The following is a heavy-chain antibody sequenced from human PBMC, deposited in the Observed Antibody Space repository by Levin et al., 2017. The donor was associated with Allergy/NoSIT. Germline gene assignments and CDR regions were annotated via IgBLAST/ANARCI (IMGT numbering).Heavy chain of an antibody. CDR1: GFTFSSYV. CDR2: ISYDGSNK. J-gene: IGHJ4*02. CDR3: ARDRFRYSGRYYFDY. Sequence: LSLTCAASGFTFSSYVMHWVRQAPGKGLEWVAVISYDGSNKYYADSVKGRFTISRDNSKNTLYLQMNSLRAEDTAVYYCARDRFRYSGRYYFDYWGQGTLVTVSS. D-gene: IGHD1-26*01. V-gene: IGHV3-30*04.